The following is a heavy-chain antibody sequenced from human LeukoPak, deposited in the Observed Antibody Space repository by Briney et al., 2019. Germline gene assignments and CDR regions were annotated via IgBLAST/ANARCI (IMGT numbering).Heavy chain of an antibody. Sequence: PGGSLRLSCAASGFTFSSYAMSWVRQAPGKGLEWVSAISGSGGSTYYADSVKGRFTISRDNSKNTLYLQMNSLRAEDTAVYYCARSGFGVLYYYGMDVWGQGTTVTVSS. CDR3: ARSGFGVLYYYGMDV. CDR1: GFTFSSYA. D-gene: IGHD3-10*01. V-gene: IGHV3-23*01. J-gene: IGHJ6*02. CDR2: ISGSGGST.